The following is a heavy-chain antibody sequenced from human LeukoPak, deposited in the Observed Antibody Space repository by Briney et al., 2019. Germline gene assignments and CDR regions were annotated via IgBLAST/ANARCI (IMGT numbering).Heavy chain of an antibody. D-gene: IGHD3-22*01. Sequence: WASVKLSCTASGYTFTSYAMNWVRQAPGQGLEWMGWINTNTRNTTYAQGFTGRFVFSLDTSVTTAYLQINSLKAEDTAVYYCAREKNDCYGSSGCVGDSYMDVWGKGTTVTVSS. CDR1: GYTFTSYA. V-gene: IGHV7-4-1*02. CDR3: AREKNDCYGSSGCVGDSYMDV. CDR2: INTNTRNT. J-gene: IGHJ6*03.